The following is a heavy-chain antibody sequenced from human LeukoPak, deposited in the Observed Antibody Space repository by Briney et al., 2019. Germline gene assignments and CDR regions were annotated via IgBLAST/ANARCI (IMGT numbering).Heavy chain of an antibody. J-gene: IGHJ4*02. CDR1: GFTFSSYA. V-gene: IGHV3-23*01. D-gene: IGHD2-15*01. CDR2: INTRGKT. Sequence: GGSLRLSCAASGFTFSSYAMSWCRQTPGKGLEGISGINTRGKTYYTDSVKGRFTISRDNSENTLYLQMHSLRAGATAVYYCAKDKRPDAAWNFDYWGQGTLVTVSS. CDR3: AKDKRPDAAWNFDY.